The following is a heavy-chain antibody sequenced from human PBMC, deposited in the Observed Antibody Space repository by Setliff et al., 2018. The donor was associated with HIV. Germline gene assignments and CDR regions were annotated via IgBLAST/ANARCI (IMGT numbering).Heavy chain of an antibody. CDR2: INGGDDNT. J-gene: IGHJ3*02. D-gene: IGHD3-10*01. Sequence: ASVKVSRKAFRYTFSTNATHWVRQAPAQRLEWMGYINGGDDNTRYSEKFQGRVTITRDTCTSTVDMELSSLRSEDTAVYYCAREKAWWVGELLSDDTFDIWGQGTMVTVSS. CDR3: AREKAWWVGELLSDDTFDI. V-gene: IGHV1-3*01. CDR1: RYTFSTNA.